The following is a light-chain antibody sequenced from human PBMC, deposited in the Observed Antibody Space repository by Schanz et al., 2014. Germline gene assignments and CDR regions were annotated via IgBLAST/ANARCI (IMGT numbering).Light chain of an antibody. V-gene: IGKV1-5*01. Sequence: DIHMTQSPSTLSASVGDRVTITCRASQTINNWLAWYQQKPGKAPNLLIYDASSLESGVPSRFSGSGSGTEFTLTVSSLQPEDFATYYCQQSYTTPYTFGQGTKLEIK. CDR3: QQSYTTPYT. CDR1: QTINNW. J-gene: IGKJ2*01. CDR2: DAS.